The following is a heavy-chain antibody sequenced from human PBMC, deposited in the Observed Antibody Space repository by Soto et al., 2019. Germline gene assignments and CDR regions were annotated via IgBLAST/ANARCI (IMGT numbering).Heavy chain of an antibody. Sequence: GGSLRLSCAASGFTFSSYSMNWVRQAPGKGLEWVSYISSSSSTIYYADSVKGRFTISRDNARNSLYLQMNSLRDEDTSVYYCARDWPTVPTNYGMDVWGQGTTVTVSS. J-gene: IGHJ6*02. CDR2: ISSSSSTI. D-gene: IGHD4-4*01. CDR1: GFTFSSYS. CDR3: ARDWPTVPTNYGMDV. V-gene: IGHV3-48*02.